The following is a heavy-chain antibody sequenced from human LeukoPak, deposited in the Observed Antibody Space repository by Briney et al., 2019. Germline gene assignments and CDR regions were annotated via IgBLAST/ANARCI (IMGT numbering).Heavy chain of an antibody. Sequence: ASVKVSCKASGYTFTDYYMHWVRQAPGQGLEWMGWIKPNSGGTSYVQKFQGRVTMTRDTSISTVYMELSRLRSDDTAIYYCARGSRRDRNPNLFTSDYWGQGTLVTVSS. CDR3: ARGSRRDRNPNLFTSDY. D-gene: IGHD5-24*01. CDR1: GYTFTDYY. CDR2: IKPNSGGT. J-gene: IGHJ4*02. V-gene: IGHV1-2*02.